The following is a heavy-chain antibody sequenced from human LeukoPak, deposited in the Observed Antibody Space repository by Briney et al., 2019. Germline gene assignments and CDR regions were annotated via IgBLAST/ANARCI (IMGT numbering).Heavy chain of an antibody. V-gene: IGHV4-31*03. CDR1: GXSISSGGYY. CDR2: IYYSGST. Sequence: SETLSLTCTVSGXSISSGGYYWSWIRQHPGKGLESIRYIYYSGSTYYNPSLKSRVTISVDTSKNQFSLKLSSVTAADTAVYYCARLNYYDSSGYQTWFDPWGQGTLVTVSS. CDR3: ARLNYYDSSGYQTWFDP. J-gene: IGHJ5*02. D-gene: IGHD3-22*01.